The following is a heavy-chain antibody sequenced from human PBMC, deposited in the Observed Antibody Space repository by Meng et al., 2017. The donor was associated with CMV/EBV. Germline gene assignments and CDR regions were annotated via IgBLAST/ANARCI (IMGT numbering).Heavy chain of an antibody. V-gene: IGHV3-15*07. J-gene: IGHJ4*02. CDR1: SDAW. CDR2: IKTKSQGTT. CDR3: TTDRGIFISGGVPVPDLDY. D-gene: IGHD3-16*01. Sequence: SDAWMNWVRQAPGRGLEWVGRIKTKSQGTTEYAAPVNGRFTISRDDSKNTLYLQMNSLKTEDTAVYYCTTDRGIFISGGVPVPDLDYWGQGTLVTVSS.